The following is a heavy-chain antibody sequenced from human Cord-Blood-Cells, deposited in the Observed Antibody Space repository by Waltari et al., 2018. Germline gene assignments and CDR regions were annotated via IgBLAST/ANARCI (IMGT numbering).Heavy chain of an antibody. J-gene: IGHJ4*02. CDR2: ISGSGGST. D-gene: IGHD6-6*01. CDR3: AKDLGSGSSSSFGDY. Sequence: EVQLLESGGGLVQLGGSLRLSCAASGFTFSSYAMRWVRQAPGQGLEWVSDISGSGGSTYYADSVKGRFTISRDNSKNTLYLQMNSLRAEDTAVYYCAKDLGSGSSSSFGDYWGQGTLVTVSS. CDR1: GFTFSSYA. V-gene: IGHV3-23*01.